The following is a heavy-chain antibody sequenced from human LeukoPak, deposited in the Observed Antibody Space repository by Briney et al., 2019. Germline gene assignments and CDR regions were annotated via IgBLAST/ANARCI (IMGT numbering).Heavy chain of an antibody. CDR1: GFTFSSYA. CDR2: ISGSGGST. Sequence: GGSLRLSCAASGFTFSSYAMSWVRQAPGKGLEWVSAISGSGGSTYYADSVKGRFTISRDNSKNTLYLQMNSLRAEDTAVYCCAKDWVVVVPAAMPADYWGQGTLVTVSS. V-gene: IGHV3-23*01. J-gene: IGHJ4*02. D-gene: IGHD2-2*01. CDR3: AKDWVVVVPAAMPADY.